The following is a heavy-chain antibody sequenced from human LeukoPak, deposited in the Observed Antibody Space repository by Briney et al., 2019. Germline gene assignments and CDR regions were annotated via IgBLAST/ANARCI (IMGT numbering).Heavy chain of an antibody. Sequence: ASVKVSCKASGFVFTSYGFTWVRQAPGQGLEWMGWISANDGKTHYSEKHQGRVTMSTDTVTSTAYMELRSLRSEDTAVYYCAKTVAVPAWFDPWGQGTLVTVSS. CDR3: AKTVAVPAWFDP. D-gene: IGHD6-19*01. V-gene: IGHV1-18*01. CDR1: GFVFTSYG. J-gene: IGHJ5*02. CDR2: ISANDGKT.